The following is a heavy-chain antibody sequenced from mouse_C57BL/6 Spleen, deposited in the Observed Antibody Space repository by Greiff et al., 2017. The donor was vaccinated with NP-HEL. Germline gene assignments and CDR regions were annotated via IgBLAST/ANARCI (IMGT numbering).Heavy chain of an antibody. CDR1: GFTFSSYG. CDR3: ARHDTTPGARGAMDY. Sequence: EVQLVESGGDLVKPGGSLKLSCAASGFTFSSYGMSWVRQTPDKRLEWVATISSGGSYTYYPDSVKGRFTISRDNAKNTLYLQMSSLKSEDTAMYYCARHDTTPGARGAMDYWGQGTSVTVSS. V-gene: IGHV5-6*01. J-gene: IGHJ4*01. CDR2: ISSGGSYT. D-gene: IGHD1-1*01.